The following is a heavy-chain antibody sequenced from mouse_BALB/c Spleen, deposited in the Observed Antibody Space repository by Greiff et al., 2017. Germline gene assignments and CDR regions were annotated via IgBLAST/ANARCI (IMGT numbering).Heavy chain of an antibody. CDR3: TREGGNYVDAMDY. D-gene: IGHD2-1*01. V-gene: IGHV5-6-4*01. Sequence: DVKLVESGGGLVKPGGSLKLSCAASGFTFSSYTMSWVRQTPEKRLEWVATISSGGSYTYYPDSVKGRFTISRDNAKNTLYLQMSSLKSEDTAMYYCTREGGNYVDAMDYWGQGTSVTVSS. CDR1: GFTFSSYT. CDR2: ISSGGSYT. J-gene: IGHJ4*01.